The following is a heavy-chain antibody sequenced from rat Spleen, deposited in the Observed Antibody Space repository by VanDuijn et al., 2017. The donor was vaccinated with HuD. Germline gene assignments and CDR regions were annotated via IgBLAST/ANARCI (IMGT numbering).Heavy chain of an antibody. CDR1: GFSLTSYN. CDR2: IWTGGTT. Sequence: QVQLKESGPGLVQPSQTLSLTCTVSGFSLTSYNVHWVRQPTGKGLEWMGVIWTGGTTDYSSALKSRLSISRDTSRSQVFLKMNSLRSEDTATYYCARHTPMGITTYFDYWGQGVMVTVSS. CDR3: ARHTPMGITTYFDY. D-gene: IGHD1-9*01. V-gene: IGHV2-30*01. J-gene: IGHJ2*01.